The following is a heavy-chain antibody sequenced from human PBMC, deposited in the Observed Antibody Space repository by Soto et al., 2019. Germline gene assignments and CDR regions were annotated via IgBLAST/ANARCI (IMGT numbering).Heavy chain of an antibody. CDR2: IIPIFGTA. CDR3: ASSAGLRFLEWSNYYYYGMAV. J-gene: IGHJ6*02. V-gene: IGHV1-69*13. Sequence: SVKVSCKASGGTFSSYAISWVRQAPGQGLEWMGGIIPIFGTANYAQKFQGRVTITADESTSTAYMELSSLRSEDTAVYYCASSAGLRFLEWSNYYYYGMAVWGQGTTVTVSS. D-gene: IGHD3-3*01. CDR1: GGTFSSYA.